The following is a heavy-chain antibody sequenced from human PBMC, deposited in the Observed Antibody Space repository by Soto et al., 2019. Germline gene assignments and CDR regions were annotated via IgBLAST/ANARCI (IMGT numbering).Heavy chain of an antibody. V-gene: IGHV1-69*02. CDR2: IIPILGIA. D-gene: IGHD3-16*01. J-gene: IGHJ3*02. CDR1: GGTFSSYT. CDR3: ARVRCLHNDAFDI. Sequence: QVQLVQSGAEVKNPGSSVKVSCKASGGTFSSYTISWVRQAPGQGLEWMGRIIPILGIANYAQKFQGRVTITADKSTSTAYMELSSLRSEDTAVYYCARVRCLHNDAFDIWGQGTMVTVSS.